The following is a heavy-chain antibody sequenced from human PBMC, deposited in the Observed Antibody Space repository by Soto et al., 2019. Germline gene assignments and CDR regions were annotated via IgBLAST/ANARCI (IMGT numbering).Heavy chain of an antibody. D-gene: IGHD1-26*01. V-gene: IGHV1-69*13. CDR3: ARNGTQTGYSYGMDV. CDR1: GGTFSDFT. CDR2: IIPIFDTA. Sequence: SVKVSCKASGGTFSDFTINWVRQAPGQRLEWMGGIIPIFDTANYAEKFQGRVTITADESTSTSFMEVSSLRSEDTAVYYCARNGTQTGYSYGMDVWGPGTIVTVS. J-gene: IGHJ6*02.